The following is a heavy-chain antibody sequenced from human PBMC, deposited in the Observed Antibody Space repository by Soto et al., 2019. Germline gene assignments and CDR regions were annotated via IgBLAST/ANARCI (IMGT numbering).Heavy chain of an antibody. CDR3: ARNLNVGLYYFDY. Sequence: SETLSLTCTVSGGSISSYYWSWIRQPPGKGLEWIGYTYYSGSTNYNPSLKSRVTISVDTSKNQFSLKLSSVTAADTAVYYCARNLNVGLYYFDYWGQGTLVTVSS. CDR2: TYYSGST. CDR1: GGSISSYY. D-gene: IGHD1-1*01. J-gene: IGHJ4*02. V-gene: IGHV4-59*01.